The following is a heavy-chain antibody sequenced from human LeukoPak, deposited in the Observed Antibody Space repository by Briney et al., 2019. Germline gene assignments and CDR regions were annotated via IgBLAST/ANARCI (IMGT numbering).Heavy chain of an antibody. CDR2: MNPNSGNT. V-gene: IGHV1-8*01. CDR1: GYTFTSYD. J-gene: IGHJ4*02. Sequence: APVKVSCKASGYTFTSYDINWVRQATGQGLEWMGWMNPNSGNTGYAQKFQGRVTMTRNTSISTAYMELSSLRSEDTAVYYCARGRYYDYVWGSYRPTRPFDYWGQGTLVTVSS. D-gene: IGHD3-16*02. CDR3: ARGRYYDYVWGSYRPTRPFDY.